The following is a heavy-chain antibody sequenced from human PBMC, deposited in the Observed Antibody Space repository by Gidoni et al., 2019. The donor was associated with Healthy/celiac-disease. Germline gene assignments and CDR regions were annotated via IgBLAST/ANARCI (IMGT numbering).Heavy chain of an antibody. CDR3: ARGDYYDSSGYYYPSLYYYYGMDV. V-gene: IGHV4-59*01. D-gene: IGHD3-22*01. Sequence: QVQLQESGPGLVKPSETLSLTCTVSGGSISSYYWRWSRQPPGKGLEWIGYIYYSGSTNYNPSLKSRVTISVDTSKNQFSLKLSSVTAADTAVYYCARGDYYDSSGYYYPSLYYYYGMDVWGQGTTVTVSS. J-gene: IGHJ6*02. CDR2: IYYSGST. CDR1: GGSISSYY.